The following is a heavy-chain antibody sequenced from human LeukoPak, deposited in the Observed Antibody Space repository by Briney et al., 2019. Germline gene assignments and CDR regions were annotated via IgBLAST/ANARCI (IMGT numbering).Heavy chain of an antibody. D-gene: IGHD6-6*01. CDR1: GFTFSSYG. V-gene: IGHV3-30*02. CDR2: IRYDGSNK. Sequence: GGSLRLSCAASGFTFSSYGMHWVRQAPGKGLEWVAFIRYDGSNKYYADSVKGRFTISRDNSKNTLYLQMNSLRAEDTAVYYCAKDRCIAARLSFCYFDYWGQGTLVTVSS. CDR3: AKDRCIAARLSFCYFDY. J-gene: IGHJ4*02.